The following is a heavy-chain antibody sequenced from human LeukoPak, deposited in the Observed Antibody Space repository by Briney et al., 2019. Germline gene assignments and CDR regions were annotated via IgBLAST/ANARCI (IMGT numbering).Heavy chain of an antibody. J-gene: IGHJ5*01. CDR1: GFAFSVYA. D-gene: IGHD6-19*01. Sequence: GGPLRLSCAASGFAFSVYAMSWLRQPPGKGLEWVSTINANSGTTSYAASVRGRFSISRDNSKNTLYLQLNTLRADDTATYYCAKPISGGLAVTADWFHPWGQGTLVVVSS. CDR3: AKPISGGLAVTADWFHP. V-gene: IGHV3-23*01. CDR2: INANSGTT.